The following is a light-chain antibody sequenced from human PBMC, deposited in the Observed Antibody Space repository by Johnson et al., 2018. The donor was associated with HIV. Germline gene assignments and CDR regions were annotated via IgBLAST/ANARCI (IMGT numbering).Light chain of an antibody. Sequence: QSVLTQAPSVSAAPGQKVTISCSGSSSNIGNNYVSWYQQLPGTAPKLLIYENSKRPSGIPDRFSGSKSGTSATLDITGLQTGDEADYYCGTWDNSLSAHFVFGSGTKITVL. CDR3: GTWDNSLSAHFV. V-gene: IGLV1-51*02. CDR2: ENS. CDR1: SSNIGNNY. J-gene: IGLJ1*01.